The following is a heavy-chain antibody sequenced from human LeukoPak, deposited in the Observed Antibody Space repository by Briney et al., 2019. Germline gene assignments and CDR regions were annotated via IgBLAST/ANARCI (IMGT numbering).Heavy chain of an antibody. V-gene: IGHV3-23*01. Sequence: GGSLRLSCAASGFTFSSYGMSWVRQAPGKGLEWVSAISGSGGSTYYADSVKGRFTISRDNSKSTLYLQMNSLRAEDTAVYYCAKDLMTTVTTGGSFDYWGQGTLVTVSS. J-gene: IGHJ4*02. CDR3: AKDLMTTVTTGGSFDY. CDR2: ISGSGGST. CDR1: GFTFSSYG. D-gene: IGHD4-17*01.